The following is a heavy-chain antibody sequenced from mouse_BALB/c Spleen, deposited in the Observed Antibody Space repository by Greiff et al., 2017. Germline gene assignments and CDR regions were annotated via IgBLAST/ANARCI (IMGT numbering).Heavy chain of an antibody. V-gene: IGHV5-17*02. J-gene: IGHJ1*01. CDR1: GFTFSSFG. D-gene: IGHD2-13*01. CDR2: ISSGSSTI. CDR3: ARSDGDDWYFDV. Sequence: EVKLVESGGGLVQPGGSRKLSCAASGFTFSSFGMHWVRQAPEKGLEWVAYISSGSSTIYYADTVKGRFTISRDNPKNTLFLQMTSLRSEDTAMYDCARSDGDDWYFDVWGAGTTVTVSA.